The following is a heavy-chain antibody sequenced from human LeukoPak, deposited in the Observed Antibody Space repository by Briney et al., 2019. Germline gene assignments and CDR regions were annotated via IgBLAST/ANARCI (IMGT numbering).Heavy chain of an antibody. CDR2: ISYDGSST. Sequence: GRSLRLYCAASGFTFRSYEMHWVRQARGKGLVGVAVISYDGSSTYYADSVKGRLTISRDNSKNTLYLQMNSLRVEDTAVFHCARGPRHPTYYYDYGMDVWGQGTTVTVSS. CDR1: GFTFRSYE. J-gene: IGHJ6*02. CDR3: ARGPRHPTYYYDYGMDV. V-gene: IGHV3-30-3*01.